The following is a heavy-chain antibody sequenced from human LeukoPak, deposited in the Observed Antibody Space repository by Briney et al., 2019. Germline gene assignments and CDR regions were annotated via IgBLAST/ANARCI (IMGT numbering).Heavy chain of an antibody. CDR3: ARVLGQAAATRMDV. D-gene: IGHD6-13*01. CDR1: GYSFTSYG. CDR2: ISAYNGNT. Sequence: ASVKVSCKASGYSFTSYGYNWVRQAPGQGLEWMGWISAYNGNTNYAQKVQGRVTVTTDTSASTAYMELRSLRADDTAVYYCARVLGQAAATRMDVWGQGTTVTVSS. V-gene: IGHV1-18*01. J-gene: IGHJ6*02.